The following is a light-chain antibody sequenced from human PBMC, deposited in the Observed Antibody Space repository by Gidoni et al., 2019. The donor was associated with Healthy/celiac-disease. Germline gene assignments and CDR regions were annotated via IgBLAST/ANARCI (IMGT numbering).Light chain of an antibody. Sequence: DIQMTQSPSSLSASVGDRVTITCRASQSISSYLNWYQQKPGKAPKLLIYAASSLQSGVPSRFSGSGSGTDLTLTISSLQPEDFATYYCQQSYSTPRVTFGPGTKVEIK. J-gene: IGKJ3*01. CDR3: QQSYSTPRVT. V-gene: IGKV1-39*01. CDR1: QSISSY. CDR2: AAS.